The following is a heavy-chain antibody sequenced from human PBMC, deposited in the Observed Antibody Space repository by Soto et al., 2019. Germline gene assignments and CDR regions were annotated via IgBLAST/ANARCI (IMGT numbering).Heavy chain of an antibody. J-gene: IGHJ6*02. CDR2: IYYSGST. CDR3: ARDKLSVTSSIYGMDV. D-gene: IGHD4-17*01. V-gene: IGHV4-31*03. Sequence: QVQLQESGPGLVKPSQTLSLTCTVSGGSISSGGYYWTWIRQHPGKGLEWIGFIYYSGSTYYNPSLKSRVTISVDTSKNQFSLKLSSVTPADTAVYYCARDKLSVTSSIYGMDVWGPGTTVTVSS. CDR1: GGSISSGGYY.